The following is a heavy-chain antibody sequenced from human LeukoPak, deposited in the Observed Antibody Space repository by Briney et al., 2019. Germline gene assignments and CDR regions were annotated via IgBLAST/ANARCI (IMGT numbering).Heavy chain of an antibody. D-gene: IGHD2-8*01. J-gene: IGHJ4*02. V-gene: IGHV3-23*01. CDR3: ARKGQCYYFEY. Sequence: GGSLRLSCAASGFTFSSYAMRWVRQAPGKGLEWVSAISAGGGGTYYADSVKGRFTISRDNSKDTLFLQTNSLRAEDTAVYYCARKGQCYYFEYWGQGALVTVSS. CDR2: ISAGGGGT. CDR1: GFTFSSYA.